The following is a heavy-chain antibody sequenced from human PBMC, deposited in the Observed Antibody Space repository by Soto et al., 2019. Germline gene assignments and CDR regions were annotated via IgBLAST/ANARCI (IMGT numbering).Heavy chain of an antibody. CDR3: ARDQLELLARRDWLDP. CDR2: IIPILGIA. V-gene: IGHV1-69*04. J-gene: IGHJ5*02. D-gene: IGHD1-7*01. Sequence: ASVKVSCKASGGTFSSYTISWVRQAPGQGLEWMGRIIPILGIANYAQKFQGRVTITADKSTSTAYMELSSLRSEDTAVYYCARDQLELLARRDWLDPWGQGTLVTVSS. CDR1: GGTFSSYT.